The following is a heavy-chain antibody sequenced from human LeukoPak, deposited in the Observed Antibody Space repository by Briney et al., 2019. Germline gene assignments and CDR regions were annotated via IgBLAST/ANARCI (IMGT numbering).Heavy chain of an antibody. V-gene: IGHV3-33*06. CDR1: GFIFTKYG. Sequence: GGTLRLSCAASGFIFTKYGMHWVRQAPGKGLEWVAIIWYDGSQKHYADSVKGRFTISRDDSKNMLYLEMNSLRAEDTAVYYCANSVLGWGQGTLVTVSS. J-gene: IGHJ4*02. CDR3: ANSVLG. CDR2: IWYDGSQK. D-gene: IGHD5/OR15-5a*01.